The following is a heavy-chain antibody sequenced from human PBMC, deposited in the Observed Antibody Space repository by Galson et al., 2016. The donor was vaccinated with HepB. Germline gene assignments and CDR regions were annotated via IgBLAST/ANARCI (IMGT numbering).Heavy chain of an antibody. CDR1: GFTFSSYW. CDR2: INDDGSAK. V-gene: IGHV3-7*01. Sequence: SLRLSCAASGFTFSSYWMVWVRQAPGEGLEWVANINDDGSAKNYVDSVKGRFTISRDNSKNTVYLQMSSLRPEDSATYYCLKSGYCGITDCFHAFDIWGQGTMVTVSS. CDR3: LKSGYCGITDCFHAFDI. J-gene: IGHJ3*02. D-gene: IGHD2-2*01.